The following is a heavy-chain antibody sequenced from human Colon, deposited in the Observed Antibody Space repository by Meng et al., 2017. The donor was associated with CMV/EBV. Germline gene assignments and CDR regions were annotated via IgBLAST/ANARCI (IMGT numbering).Heavy chain of an antibody. CDR2: IYNTGNT. V-gene: IGHV4-30-4*08. D-gene: IGHD3-10*01. CDR1: GASISGGDVY. CDR3: ARDASAGFGD. J-gene: IGHJ4*02. Sequence: LSLTCTVSGASISGGDVYWNWLRQSPGKGLEWIGYIYNTGNTFYTPSLKSRVVISLDTSTNQFSLELASATAADTAMYYCARDASAGFGDWGRGILVTVSS.